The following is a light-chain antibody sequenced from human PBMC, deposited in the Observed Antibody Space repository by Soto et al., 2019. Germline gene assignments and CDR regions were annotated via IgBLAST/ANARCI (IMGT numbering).Light chain of an antibody. V-gene: IGLV1-44*01. CDR2: SNN. CDR3: AAWDDSLNGHYV. J-gene: IGLJ1*01. Sequence: QSVLTQPPSASGTPGQRVTISCAGSTSNIGSNSVNWYQQVPGAAPKLLIYSNNQRPSGVPDRFSGSKFGTSASLAISGLQSEDEAEYYCAAWDDSLNGHYVFGAGTKVTVL. CDR1: TSNIGSNS.